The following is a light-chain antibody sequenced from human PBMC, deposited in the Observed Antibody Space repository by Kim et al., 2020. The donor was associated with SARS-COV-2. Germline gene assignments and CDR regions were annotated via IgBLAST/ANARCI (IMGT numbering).Light chain of an antibody. Sequence: EIVLTQSPAALSLSPGERATLSCRASQSVGNYLGWYQQKPGQAPRLLIYDASNRATGIPARFSGSGSGTDFTLTISSLEPEDFAIYYCQERSDWYTFGQGTKLEI. V-gene: IGKV3-11*01. CDR3: QERSDWYT. CDR2: DAS. CDR1: QSVGNY. J-gene: IGKJ2*01.